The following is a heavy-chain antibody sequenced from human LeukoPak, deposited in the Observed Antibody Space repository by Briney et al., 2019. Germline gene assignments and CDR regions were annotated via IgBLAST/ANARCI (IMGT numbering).Heavy chain of an antibody. D-gene: IGHD3-10*01. Sequence: PSETLSLTCAVYGGSFSSYYWSWIGQPPGKRLEWIGEINHSGSTNYNPSLKSRVTISVDTSKNQFSLKLSSVTAADTAVYYCARNRYYYGSGSYGVPNWFDPWGQGTLVIVSS. J-gene: IGHJ5*02. CDR3: ARNRYYYGSGSYGVPNWFDP. V-gene: IGHV4-34*01. CDR1: GGSFSSYY. CDR2: INHSGST.